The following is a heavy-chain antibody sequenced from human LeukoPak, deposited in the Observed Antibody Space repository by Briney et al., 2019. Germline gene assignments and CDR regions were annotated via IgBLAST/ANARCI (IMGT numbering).Heavy chain of an antibody. D-gene: IGHD2-2*01. V-gene: IGHV1-69*01. CDR2: IIPIFGTG. Sequence: SVKVSCKTSGGTFSTSAISRVRRAPGQGLEWMGGIIPIFGTGNYAQKFQGRVTITADEFTSTAYVELSSLTSEDTAVYYCARELGYCSSNSCPLYRYWGQGTLVTVSS. CDR1: GGTFSTSA. CDR3: ARELGYCSSNSCPLYRY. J-gene: IGHJ4*02.